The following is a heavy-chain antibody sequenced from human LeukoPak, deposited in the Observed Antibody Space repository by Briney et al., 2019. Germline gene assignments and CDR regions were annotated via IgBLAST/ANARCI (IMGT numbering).Heavy chain of an antibody. Sequence: GGSLRLSCAASGFTFSSYGMHRVRQAPGKGLEWVAVISYDGSNKYYADSVKGRFTISRDNSKNTLYLQMNSLRAEDTAIYYCAKHYGSGTYYNYLDYWGQGTLVTVSP. CDR3: AKHYGSGTYYNYLDY. J-gene: IGHJ4*02. CDR1: GFTFSSYG. V-gene: IGHV3-30*18. CDR2: ISYDGSNK. D-gene: IGHD3-10*01.